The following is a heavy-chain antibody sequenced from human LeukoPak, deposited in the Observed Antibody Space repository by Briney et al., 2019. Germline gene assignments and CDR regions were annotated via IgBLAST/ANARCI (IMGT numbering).Heavy chain of an antibody. CDR2: IYTT. D-gene: IGHD5-18*01. J-gene: IGHJ3*02. CDR3: ARGPQSYGFAFDI. Sequence: KPSQTLSLTCTVSGGSISSSSYYWSWIRQPAGKGLEWIGRIYTTNYNPSLKSRVTISVDTSKNQFSLKLSSVTAADTAVYYCARGPQSYGFAFDIWGQGTMVTVSS. V-gene: IGHV4-61*02. CDR1: GGSISSSSYY.